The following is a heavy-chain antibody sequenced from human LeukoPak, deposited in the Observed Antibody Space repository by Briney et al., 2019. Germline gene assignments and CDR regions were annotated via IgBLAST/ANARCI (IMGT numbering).Heavy chain of an antibody. CDR1: GGSISSYY. V-gene: IGHV4-4*07. CDR3: ARAAMSSYYYDYMDV. Sequence: SETLSLTCSVSGGSISSYYWNWIRRPPGKGMEWIGRIYSSGSTNYKPSLKSRVTMSVDTSKNQFSLNLSPVTAADTAVYYCARAAMSSYYYDYMDVWGKGTTVTVSS. J-gene: IGHJ6*03. CDR2: IYSSGST.